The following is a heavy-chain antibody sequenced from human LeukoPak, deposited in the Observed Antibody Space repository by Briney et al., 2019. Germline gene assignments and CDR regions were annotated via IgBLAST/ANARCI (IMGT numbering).Heavy chain of an antibody. CDR3: AQVGDSGAFDI. CDR1: GFTFSSYA. J-gene: IGHJ3*02. V-gene: IGHV3-23*03. CDR2: IYSGGST. Sequence: GGSLRLSCAASGFTFSSYAMSWVRQAPGKGLEWVSVIYSGGSTYYADSVKGRFTISRDNSKNTLYLQMNSLRAEDTAVYYCAQVGDSGAFDIWGQGTMVTVSS. D-gene: IGHD2-21*02.